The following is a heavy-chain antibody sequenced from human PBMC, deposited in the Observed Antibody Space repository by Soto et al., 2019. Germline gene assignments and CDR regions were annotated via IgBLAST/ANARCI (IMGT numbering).Heavy chain of an antibody. CDR3: AHRLRWLANFDY. CDR2: IYWNDEK. J-gene: IGHJ4*02. D-gene: IGHD6-19*01. CDR1: GFSLTTSGVG. V-gene: IGHV2-5*01. Sequence: ASGPTLVNPTQTLTLTCTFSGFSLTTSGVGVGWIRQPPGKALEWLALIYWNDEKRYSPSLKSRLTSTKDTSKNQVVLTMTNMDPVDTATYHCAHRLRWLANFDYWGQGTLVTVSS.